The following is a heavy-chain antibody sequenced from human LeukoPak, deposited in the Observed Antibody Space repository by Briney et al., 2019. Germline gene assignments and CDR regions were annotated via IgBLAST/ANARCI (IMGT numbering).Heavy chain of an antibody. CDR1: GFTFSSYG. CDR2: ISYDGSNK. V-gene: IGHV3-30*18. J-gene: IGHJ4*02. Sequence: GGSLRLSCAASGFTFSSYGMHWVRQAPGKGLEWVAVISYDGSNKYYADSVKGRFTISRDNSKNTLYLQMNSLRAEDTAVYYCAKDLGDTAMVTGADYWGQGTLVTVSS. CDR3: AKDLGDTAMVTGADY. D-gene: IGHD5-18*01.